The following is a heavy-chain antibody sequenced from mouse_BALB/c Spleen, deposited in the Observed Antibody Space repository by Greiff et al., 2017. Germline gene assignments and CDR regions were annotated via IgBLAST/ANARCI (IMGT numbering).Heavy chain of an antibody. J-gene: IGHJ4*01. Sequence: EVQLQQSGAELVRPGALVKLSCKASGFNIKDYYMHWVKQRPEQGLEWIGRIDPANGNTKYDPKFQGKATITADTSSNTAYLQLSSLTSEDTAVYYCAYAMDYWGQGTSVTVSS. CDR1: GFNIKDYY. V-gene: IGHV14-1*02. CDR2: IDPANGNT. CDR3: AYAMDY.